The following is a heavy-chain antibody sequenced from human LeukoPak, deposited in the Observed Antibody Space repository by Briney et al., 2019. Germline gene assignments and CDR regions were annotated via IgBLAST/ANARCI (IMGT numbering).Heavy chain of an antibody. J-gene: IGHJ4*02. CDR3: ARDGRVSTNSYGPTEFDY. CDR2: IYSGGST. D-gene: IGHD5-18*01. CDR1: GFTVSSVY. V-gene: IGHV3-66*01. Sequence: GGSLRLSCAASGFTVSSVYMSWVRQAPGKGLEWVSIIYSGGSTYYADSVKGRFTISRDNSKNTLYLQMNSLRAEDTAVYYCARDGRVSTNSYGPTEFDYWGQGTLVTVSS.